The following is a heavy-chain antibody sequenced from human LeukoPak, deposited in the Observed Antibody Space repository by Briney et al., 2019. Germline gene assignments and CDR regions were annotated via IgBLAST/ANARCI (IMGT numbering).Heavy chain of an antibody. CDR3: ARDPRWELLSWFDP. D-gene: IGHD1-26*01. V-gene: IGHV6-1*01. CDR2: TYYRSKWYN. Sequence: SQTLSLTCAISGDSVSSNSAAWNWIRQSPSRGLEWLVRTYYRSKWYNDYAVSVKSRITINPDTSKNQFSLQLNSVTPEDTAVYYCARDPRWELLSWFDPWGQGTLVTVSS. J-gene: IGHJ5*02. CDR1: GDSVSSNSAA.